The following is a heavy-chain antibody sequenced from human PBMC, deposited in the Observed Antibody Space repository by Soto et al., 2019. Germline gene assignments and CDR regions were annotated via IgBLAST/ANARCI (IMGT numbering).Heavy chain of an antibody. CDR1: GGSISSGGYS. CDR3: ARVAYCGGDCYRGFDP. J-gene: IGHJ5*02. Sequence: QLQLQECGAGLVKPSQTLSLTCAVSGGSISSGGYSWSWIRRPPGKGLEWIRYIYYSGSTYYNPSIKSRVTISVDRSKNQFSLKLRSVTAADTAVYYCARVAYCGGDCYRGFDPWGQGTLFTVS. V-gene: IGHV4-30-2*01. CDR2: IYYSGST. D-gene: IGHD2-21*02.